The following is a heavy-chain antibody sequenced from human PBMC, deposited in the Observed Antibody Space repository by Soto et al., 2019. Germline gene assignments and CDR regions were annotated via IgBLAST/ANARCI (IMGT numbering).Heavy chain of an antibody. Sequence: LRLSCAASGFTFSNAWMSWVRQAPGKGLEWVGRIKSKTDGGTTDYAAPVKGRFTISRDDSKNTLYLQMNSLKTEDTAVYYCTTVIYLEQPSFYGSGSEFDYWGQGTLVTVSS. D-gene: IGHD3-10*01. CDR3: TTVIYLEQPSFYGSGSEFDY. CDR2: IKSKTDGGTT. CDR1: GFTFSNAW. V-gene: IGHV3-15*01. J-gene: IGHJ4*02.